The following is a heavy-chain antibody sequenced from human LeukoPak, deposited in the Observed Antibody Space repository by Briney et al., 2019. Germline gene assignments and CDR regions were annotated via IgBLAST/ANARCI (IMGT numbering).Heavy chain of an antibody. D-gene: IGHD2-2*02. Sequence: GGSLRLSCAASGFTVSSNYMSWVRQAPGKGLEWVANIKEDGGEIYYVGSVRGRFTISRDNAKNSLSLQMNSLRAENTAVYYCVRYTRRYPFDYWGQGTLVTVSS. CDR2: IKEDGGEI. CDR3: VRYTRRYPFDY. J-gene: IGHJ4*02. CDR1: GFTVSSNY. V-gene: IGHV3-7*04.